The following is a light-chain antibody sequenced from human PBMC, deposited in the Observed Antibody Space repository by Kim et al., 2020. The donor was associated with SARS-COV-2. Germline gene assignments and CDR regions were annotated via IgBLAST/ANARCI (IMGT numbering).Light chain of an antibody. Sequence: SVSVGDRATLTCRASQGISKDLAWYQQKPGHAPKLLIFAASALPTGVPTRFSGSGSGTDFTLTISSLQSEDVAIYYCQQYNGSPWTFGQGTKLEI. CDR3: QQYNGSPWT. V-gene: IGKV1-27*01. CDR2: AAS. J-gene: IGKJ2*01. CDR1: QGISKD.